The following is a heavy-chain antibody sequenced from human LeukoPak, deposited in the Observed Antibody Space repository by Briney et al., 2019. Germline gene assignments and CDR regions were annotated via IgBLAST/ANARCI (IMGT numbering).Heavy chain of an antibody. V-gene: IGHV3-23*01. Sequence: PGDSLRLSCAASGFTFTSYAMNWVRQAPGKGLEWVSGISANGISTNYADSVKGRFTISRDNSKNTLYLQMNSLRAGDTAIYYCARGRWPGGHFDYWGQGTLVTVSS. CDR1: GFTFTSYA. D-gene: IGHD4-23*01. CDR2: ISANGIST. J-gene: IGHJ4*02. CDR3: ARGRWPGGHFDY.